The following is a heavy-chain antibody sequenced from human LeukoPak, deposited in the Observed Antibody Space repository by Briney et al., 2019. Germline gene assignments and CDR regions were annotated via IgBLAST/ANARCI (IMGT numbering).Heavy chain of an antibody. CDR1: GFTFRNCS. Sequence: PGGSLRLSCAAPGFTFRNCSMNWVRQAPGKGLEWVSSISGSSSTIHYADPAKGRFTISRDNAKNSVYLQMNSLRAEDTAVYYCAREFQELGVYDYWGQGSLVTVSS. CDR2: ISGSSSTI. CDR3: AREFQELGVYDY. J-gene: IGHJ4*02. V-gene: IGHV3-21*01. D-gene: IGHD3-16*01.